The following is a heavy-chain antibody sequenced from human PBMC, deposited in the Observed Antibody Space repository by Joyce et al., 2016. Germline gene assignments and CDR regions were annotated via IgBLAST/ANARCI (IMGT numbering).Heavy chain of an antibody. V-gene: IGHV4-30-4*01. Sequence: HVQLQESGPGLVKPSETLSLTCSVSGDSMTSGDYYWSWIRQSPVKGLEWIGYIYYSGSADYNPSLKSRVTISVDTSKDQFSLRLSSLTAADTAVYYCARADSSGTYYFDHWGQGALVTVSS. J-gene: IGHJ4*02. CDR1: GDSMTSGDYY. CDR3: ARADSSGTYYFDH. D-gene: IGHD3-22*01. CDR2: IYYSGSA.